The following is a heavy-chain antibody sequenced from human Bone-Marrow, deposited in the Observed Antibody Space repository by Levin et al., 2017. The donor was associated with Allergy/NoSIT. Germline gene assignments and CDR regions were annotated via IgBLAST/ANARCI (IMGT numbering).Heavy chain of an antibody. D-gene: IGHD6-19*01. J-gene: IGHJ4*02. CDR2: LDNSGSPT. V-gene: IGHV3-23*01. CDR1: GFTFNNYA. Sequence: GESLKISCVASGFTFNNYAMTWARQAPGKGLEWVSTLDNSGSPTYYADSVRGRFTISRDNSRNTLYLQMDSLRAEDSARYYCAKGGTGWSNSDYWGQGTLVTVSS. CDR3: AKGGTGWSNSDY.